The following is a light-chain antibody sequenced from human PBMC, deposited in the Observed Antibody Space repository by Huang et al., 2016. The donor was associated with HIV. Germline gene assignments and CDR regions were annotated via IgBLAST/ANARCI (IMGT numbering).Light chain of an antibody. V-gene: IGKV3-15*01. CDR3: QQYNDFRST. J-gene: IGKJ3*01. Sequence: ETVMTQSPVTLSVSPGDRASLSCRSSQIVSIHLAWYHQKPGHAPRLVIYAASTRATGVPARFSGSGAGTEFTLTISTLQSEDSAVYYCQQYNDFRSTFGPGTRVEIK. CDR1: QIVSIH. CDR2: AAS.